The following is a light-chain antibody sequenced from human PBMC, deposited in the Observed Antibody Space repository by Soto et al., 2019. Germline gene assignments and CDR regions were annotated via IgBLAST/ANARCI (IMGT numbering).Light chain of an antibody. CDR3: RVWDGSLSVLL. V-gene: IGLV1-47*01. CDR1: NSNIGNSY. J-gene: IGLJ3*02. Sequence: QAVLTQPPSASGTPGQRVTISCSGGNSNIGNSYVYWYQHLPGTAPKLLIYKNDQRPSGVTDRFSGPQSGTSAPLTISGVRSEDEAVYFCRVWDGSLSVLLFGGGTKLTVL. CDR2: KND.